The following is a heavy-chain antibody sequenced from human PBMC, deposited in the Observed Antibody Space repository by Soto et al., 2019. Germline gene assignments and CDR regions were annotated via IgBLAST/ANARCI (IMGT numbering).Heavy chain of an antibody. CDR1: GFTFSSYA. Sequence: GGSLRLSCGAAGFTFSSYAMSRVRQAPGKGLEWVSAISGSGGSTYYADSVKGRFTISRDNSKNTLYLQMNSLRAEDTAVYYYAKSSLVVVTAYFEYWGQGTLVTVSS. V-gene: IGHV3-23*01. J-gene: IGHJ4*02. D-gene: IGHD2-21*02. CDR2: ISGSGGST. CDR3: AKSSLVVVTAYFEY.